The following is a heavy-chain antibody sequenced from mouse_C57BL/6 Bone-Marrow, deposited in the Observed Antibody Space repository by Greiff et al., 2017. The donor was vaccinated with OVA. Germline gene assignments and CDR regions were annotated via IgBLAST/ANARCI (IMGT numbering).Heavy chain of an antibody. Sequence: QVQLQQSGAELVKPGASVKLSCKASGYTFTEYTIHWVKQRSGQGLEWIGWFYPGSGSIKYNEKFKDKATLTADKSYSTAYIELSRLTSEVTTVYCCSTHEFWSTMVTTMGYYFDYWGQGTTLTVSS. J-gene: IGHJ2*01. V-gene: IGHV1-62-2*01. CDR1: GYTFTEYT. D-gene: IGHD2-2*01. CDR3: STHEFWSTMVTTMGYYFDY. CDR2: FYPGSGSI.